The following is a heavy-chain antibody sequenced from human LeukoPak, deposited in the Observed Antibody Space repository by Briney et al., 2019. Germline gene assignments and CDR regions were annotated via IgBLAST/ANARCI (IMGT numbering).Heavy chain of an antibody. CDR1: GGSISSYY. V-gene: IGHV4-59*08. CDR2: IYYSGST. D-gene: IGHD4-17*01. J-gene: IGHJ4*02. CDR3: ARLSPYGAY. Sequence: SETLSLTCTVSGGSISSYYWSWIRQPPGKGLEWIGYIYYSGSTNYNPSLKSRVTISVDTSKNQFSLKLSSVTAADTAVYYCARLSPYGAYWGQGTLVTVSS.